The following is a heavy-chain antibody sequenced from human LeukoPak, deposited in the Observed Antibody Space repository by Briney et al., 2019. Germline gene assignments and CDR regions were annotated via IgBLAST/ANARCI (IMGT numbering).Heavy chain of an antibody. V-gene: IGHV3-7*01. D-gene: IGHD6-19*01. CDR1: GFTFSNYW. J-gene: IGHJ4*02. CDR2: IKQDGSEK. CDR3: ARGRGGIAVYYFDY. Sequence: GGSLRLSCAASGFTFSNYWMSWVRQAPGKGLEWVANIKQDGSEKYYVDSVKGRFTISRDNAKNSLYLQMNNLRAEDTAVYYCARGRGGIAVYYFDYWGQGTLVTVSS.